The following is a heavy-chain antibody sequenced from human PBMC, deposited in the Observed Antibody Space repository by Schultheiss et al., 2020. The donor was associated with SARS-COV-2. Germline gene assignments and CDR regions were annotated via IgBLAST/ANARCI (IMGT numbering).Heavy chain of an antibody. J-gene: IGHJ4*02. V-gene: IGHV3-48*04. D-gene: IGHD2-15*01. CDR3: ARARSGGSCYDY. Sequence: GGSLRLSCAASGFTFSSYSMNWVRQAPGKGLEWVSYISSSGSTIYYADSVKGRFTISRDNAKNSLYLQMNSLRAEDTAVYYCARARSGGSCYDYWGQGTLVTVSS. CDR1: GFTFSSYS. CDR2: ISSSGSTI.